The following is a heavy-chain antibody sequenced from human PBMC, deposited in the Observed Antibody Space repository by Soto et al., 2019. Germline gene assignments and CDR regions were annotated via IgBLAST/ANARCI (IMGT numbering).Heavy chain of an antibody. V-gene: IGHV1-69*06. J-gene: IGHJ6*04. Sequence: SVKVSCKASGGNFSSYAISWVRQAPGQGLEWMGGIIPIFGTANYAQKFQGRVTITADKSTSTAYMELSSLRSEDTAVDYCARGYCSGGSCPLYYYGMDVWGKGTTVTAPQ. CDR2: IIPIFGTA. D-gene: IGHD2-15*01. CDR1: GGNFSSYA. CDR3: ARGYCSGGSCPLYYYGMDV.